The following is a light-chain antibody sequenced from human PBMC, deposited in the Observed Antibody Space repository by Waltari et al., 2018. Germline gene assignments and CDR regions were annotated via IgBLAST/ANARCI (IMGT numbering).Light chain of an antibody. CDR3: QAWDSSTVV. CDR2: QDS. CDR1: KLGDNN. J-gene: IGLJ2*01. V-gene: IGLV3-1*01. Sequence: SYELTQPPSVSVSPGPTPSITCSGHKLGDNNDCWYQQKPGLSPGLVIEQDSKRPSGIPERFSGSNSGNTATLTISGTQAMDEADYYCQAWDSSTVVFGGGTKLTVL.